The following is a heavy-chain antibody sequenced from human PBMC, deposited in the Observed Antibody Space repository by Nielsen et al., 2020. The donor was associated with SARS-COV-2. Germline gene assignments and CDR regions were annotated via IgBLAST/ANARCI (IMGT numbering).Heavy chain of an antibody. V-gene: IGHV3-30-3*01. CDR2: ISYDGSNK. J-gene: IGHJ6*02. D-gene: IGHD6-13*01. Sequence: VRQTPGKGLEWVAVISYDGSNKYYADSVKGRFTISRDNSKNTLYLQMNSLRAEDTAVYYCARDLYSSSWYGCYYYYGMDVWGQGTTVTVSS. CDR3: ARDLYSSSWYGCYYYYGMDV.